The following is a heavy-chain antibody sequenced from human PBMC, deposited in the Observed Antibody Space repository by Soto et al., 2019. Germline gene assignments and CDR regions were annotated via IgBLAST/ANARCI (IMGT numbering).Heavy chain of an antibody. D-gene: IGHD6-13*01. CDR1: GYTFTRYD. J-gene: IGHJ6*02. V-gene: IGHV1-8*01. Sequence: ASVQVSCQASGYTFTRYDINCVRQATGQGLEWMGWMNTNSGNTGYAQKFQGRVTMTRNTAISTAYMELSSLRSEDTAVYYCARGLPALATQLVNDYYYGMDVWGQGTTVTVSS. CDR2: MNTNSGNT. CDR3: ARGLPALATQLVNDYYYGMDV.